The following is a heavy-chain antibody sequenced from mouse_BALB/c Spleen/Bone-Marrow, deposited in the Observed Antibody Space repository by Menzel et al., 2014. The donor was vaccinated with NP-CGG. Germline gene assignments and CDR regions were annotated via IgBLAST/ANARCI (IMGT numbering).Heavy chain of an antibody. CDR3: ARDNYGSRFDY. V-gene: IGHV5-6-3*01. CDR2: INNDDGDT. J-gene: IGHJ2*01. CDR1: GFTFSSYG. Sequence: DVKLVESGGGLVQPGGSLKLSCAASGFTFSSYGMSWVRQTPDKRLELVATINNDDGDTYYPDSVKGRFTISRDNAKNTLYQQMSSLKSEDTAMYYYARDNYGSRFDYWGQGTTLTVSS. D-gene: IGHD1-1*01.